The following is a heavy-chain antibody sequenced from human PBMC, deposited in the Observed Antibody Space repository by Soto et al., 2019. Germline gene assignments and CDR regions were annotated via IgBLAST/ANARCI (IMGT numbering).Heavy chain of an antibody. J-gene: IGHJ4*02. V-gene: IGHV3-48*03. D-gene: IGHD6-19*01. CDR3: VRGGDSSGWYVSDY. Sequence: GGSLRLSCAASGFTFSSYEMNWVRQAPGKGLEWVSYISSSGSTIYYADSVKGRFTISRDNAKNSLYLQMNSLRAEDTAVYYCVRGGDSSGWYVSDYWGQGTLVTVSS. CDR1: GFTFSSYE. CDR2: ISSSGSTI.